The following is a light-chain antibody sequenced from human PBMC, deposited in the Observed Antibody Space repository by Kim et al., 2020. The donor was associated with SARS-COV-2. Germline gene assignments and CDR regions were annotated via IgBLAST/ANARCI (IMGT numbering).Light chain of an antibody. CDR2: GAS. CDR3: QQYNNWLYT. J-gene: IGKJ2*01. V-gene: IGKV3-15*01. CDR1: QSVSSN. Sequence: SVSPGERATLSCRASQSVSSNLAWYQQKPGQAPRLLIYGASTRATGIPARFSGSGSGTEFTLTISSLQSEEFAVYYCQQYNNWLYTFGQGTKLAI.